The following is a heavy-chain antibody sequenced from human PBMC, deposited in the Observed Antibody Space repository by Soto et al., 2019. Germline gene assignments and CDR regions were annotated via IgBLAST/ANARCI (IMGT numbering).Heavy chain of an antibody. CDR1: GYTFTNYD. D-gene: IGHD2-2*02. CDR3: ARGPVIVVVPAAIPPGDYYYYYYGMDV. Sequence: VASVKVSCKASGYTFTNYDINWVRQATGQGPEWMGGMNPNSGNTGYAQKFQGRVSMTRNTSIRTAYMELSTLRSEDTAVYYCARGPVIVVVPAAIPPGDYYYYYYGMDVWGQGTTVTVSS. V-gene: IGHV1-8*01. J-gene: IGHJ6*02. CDR2: MNPNSGNT.